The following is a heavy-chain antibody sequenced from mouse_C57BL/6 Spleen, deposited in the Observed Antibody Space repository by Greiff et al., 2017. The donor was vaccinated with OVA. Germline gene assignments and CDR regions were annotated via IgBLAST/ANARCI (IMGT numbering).Heavy chain of an antibody. J-gene: IGHJ3*01. CDR2: IDPETGGT. V-gene: IGHV1-15*01. CDR1: GYTFTDYE. Sequence: VHLVESGAELVRPGASVTLSCKASGYTFTDYEMHWVKQTPVHGLEWIGAIDPETGGTAYNQKFKGKAILTADKSSSTAYMELRSLTSEDSAVYYCTRFRFAYWGQGTLVTVSA. CDR3: TRFRFAY.